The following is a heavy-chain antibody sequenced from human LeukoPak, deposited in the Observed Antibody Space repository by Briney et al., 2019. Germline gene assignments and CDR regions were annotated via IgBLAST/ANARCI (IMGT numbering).Heavy chain of an antibody. Sequence: GGSLRLSCAASGFSFISYGMHWVRQAPGKGLEWVGVISDDGRNKKYADSVKGRFTISRDNSKDTLYLQMNSLRDEDTAVYYSANRPSDYGDYVTYFDYWGQGTLVTVSS. V-gene: IGHV3-30*18. CDR2: ISDDGRNK. D-gene: IGHD4-17*01. CDR1: GFSFISYG. CDR3: ANRPSDYGDYVTYFDY. J-gene: IGHJ4*02.